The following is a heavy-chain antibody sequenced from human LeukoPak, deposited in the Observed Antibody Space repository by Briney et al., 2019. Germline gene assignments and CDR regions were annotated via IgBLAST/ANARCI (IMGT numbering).Heavy chain of an antibody. D-gene: IGHD3-22*01. J-gene: IGHJ6*02. CDR3: AKDIGYDYNYYYGMDV. Sequence: GGSLRLSCAASGFTFDDYAMHWVQQAPGKGLEWVSGISWNSGSIGYADSVKGRFTISRDNAKNSLYLQMNSLRAEDTALYYCAKDIGYDYNYYYGMDVWGQGTTVTVSS. CDR2: ISWNSGSI. CDR1: GFTFDDYA. V-gene: IGHV3-9*01.